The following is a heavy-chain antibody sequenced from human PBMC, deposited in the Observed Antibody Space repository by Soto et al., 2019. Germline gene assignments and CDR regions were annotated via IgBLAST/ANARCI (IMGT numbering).Heavy chain of an antibody. Sequence: QVQLVQSGAEVKKPGASVKVSCKASGYTFTSYDINWVRQATGQGLEWMGWMNPNSGNTGYAQKFQGRVTMTRNTSSTTADMELRNLRSEGTAVYYCARETRTRGIDYWGQGTPVTVSS. CDR1: GYTFTSYD. V-gene: IGHV1-8*02. J-gene: IGHJ4*03. D-gene: IGHD6-13*01. CDR3: ARETRTRGIDY. CDR2: MNPNSGNT.